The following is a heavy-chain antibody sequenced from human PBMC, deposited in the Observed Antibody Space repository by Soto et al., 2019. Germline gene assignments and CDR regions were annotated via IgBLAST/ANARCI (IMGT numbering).Heavy chain of an antibody. D-gene: IGHD3-10*01. Sequence: EVQLLESGGGLVQPGGSLRLSCAASGFTFDDYAMHWVRQAPGKGLEWVSGISWNSGSIGYADSVKGRFTISRDNAKNSLYLQMNSLRAEDTALSYCAKDISATMVRVYFDYWGQGTLVTVSS. CDR1: GFTFDDYA. V-gene: IGHV3-9*01. J-gene: IGHJ4*02. CDR2: ISWNSGSI. CDR3: AKDISATMVRVYFDY.